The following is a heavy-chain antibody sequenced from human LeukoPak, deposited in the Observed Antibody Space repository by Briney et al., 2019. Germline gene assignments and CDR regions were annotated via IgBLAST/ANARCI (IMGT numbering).Heavy chain of an antibody. CDR3: AAETSITIFGVVTDHNWFDP. D-gene: IGHD3-3*01. J-gene: IGHJ5*02. V-gene: IGHV3-23*01. CDR1: GFTFSSSA. CDR2: ISNNGGYT. Sequence: GGSLRLSCAASGFTFSSSAMSWVRQAPGKGLEWVSAISNNGGYTYYADSVQGRFTISRDNSKSTLCLQMNSLRSEDTAVYYCAAETSITIFGVVTDHNWFDPWGQGTLVTVSS.